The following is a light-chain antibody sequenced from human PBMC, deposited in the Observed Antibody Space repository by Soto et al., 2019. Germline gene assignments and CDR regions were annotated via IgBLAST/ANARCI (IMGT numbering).Light chain of an antibody. V-gene: IGKV1-39*01. CDR2: TAS. J-gene: IGKJ1*01. Sequence: DIQMTQSPSSLSVSVGDRVTITCRASQRICNYVSWYQQKPGKAPRLLIYTASSLQSGVPSRFSGSGAGTDFTLTITRLQPDDFATYFCQHSYSTPRTFGQGTKV. CDR1: QRICNY. CDR3: QHSYSTPRT.